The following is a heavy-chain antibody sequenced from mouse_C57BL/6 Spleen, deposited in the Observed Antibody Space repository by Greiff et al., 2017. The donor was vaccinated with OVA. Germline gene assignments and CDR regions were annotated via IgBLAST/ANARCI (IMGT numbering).Heavy chain of an antibody. V-gene: IGHV1-22*01. CDR2: INPNTGGT. D-gene: IGHD2-3*01. Sequence: EVQLQQSGPELVKPGASVKMSCKASGYTFTDYNMHWVKQSHGKSLEWIGYINPNTGGTSYNPTFKGQATLTVNKSSSTGYRELRSLTSEDSAVYDCAKGGGDGYYDYAMDYWGKGTSVTVSS. CDR1: GYTFTDYN. J-gene: IGHJ4*01. CDR3: AKGGGDGYYDYAMDY.